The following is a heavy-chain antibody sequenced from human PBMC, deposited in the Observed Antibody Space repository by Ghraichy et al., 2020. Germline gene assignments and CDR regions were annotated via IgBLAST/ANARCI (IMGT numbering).Heavy chain of an antibody. D-gene: IGHD5-24*01. CDR1: GYTFVIYG. CDR3: ARGINYFDP. Sequence: ASVKVSCKTSGYTFVIYGITWVRQAPGQGLEWLGWITTKSGNTQYGWKFQDRVTMTTDTSTNTAYLELRSLRSDDTAVYYCARGINYFDPWGQGTLVTVAS. J-gene: IGHJ5*02. V-gene: IGHV1-18*01. CDR2: ITTKSGNT.